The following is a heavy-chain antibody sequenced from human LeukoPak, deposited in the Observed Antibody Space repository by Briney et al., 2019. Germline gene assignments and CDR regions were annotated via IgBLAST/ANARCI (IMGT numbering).Heavy chain of an antibody. J-gene: IGHJ4*02. V-gene: IGHV1-18*01. Sequence: ASLKVSCKASGYTFTSYGISWVRQAPGQGLEWMGWISAYNGNTNYAQKLQGTVTMTTETSTSTAYMELRSPRSADTAVYYRAREAVVRYPDDCGQGTLGTVSS. CDR1: GYTFTSYG. CDR2: ISAYNGNT. D-gene: IGHD3-9*01. CDR3: AREAVVRYPDD.